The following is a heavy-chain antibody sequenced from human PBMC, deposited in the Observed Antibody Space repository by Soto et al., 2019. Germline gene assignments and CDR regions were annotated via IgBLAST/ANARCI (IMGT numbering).Heavy chain of an antibody. V-gene: IGHV4-30-2*01. CDR2: IHHSAYT. J-gene: IGHJ4*02. D-gene: IGHD4-17*01. CDR1: GGSISSGDYS. Sequence: SETLSLTCAVSGGSISSGDYSWSWIRQPPGKGLEFIGYIHHSAYTYYIPSLKSRVTISVDGSKNQFSLKLNSVTAADTAVYYCARASGDYGNYYLDSWGQGILVTVSS. CDR3: ARASGDYGNYYLDS.